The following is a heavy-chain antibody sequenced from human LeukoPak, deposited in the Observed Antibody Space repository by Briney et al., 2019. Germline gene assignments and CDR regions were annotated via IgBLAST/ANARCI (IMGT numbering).Heavy chain of an antibody. CDR1: GGSINDYY. J-gene: IGHJ3*02. CDR3: ARSFDTHAFDI. Sequence: SETLSLTCTVPGGSINDYYWSWIRQPPGKGLEWIGRIYSSGSTNYNPSLKSRVAMSLGTSRNHFSLKLSSVTAADTAVYYCARSFDTHAFDIWGQGTVVTVSS. CDR2: IYSSGST. V-gene: IGHV4-4*07.